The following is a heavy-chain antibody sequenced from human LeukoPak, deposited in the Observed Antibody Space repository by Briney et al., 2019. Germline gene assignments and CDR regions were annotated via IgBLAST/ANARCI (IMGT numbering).Heavy chain of an antibody. J-gene: IGHJ6*03. Sequence: GGSLRLSCGASGFMFSDFEMNWVRQAPGKGLEWVAYISSSGSTIYYADSLRGRFTVSRDNARNSLYLQMNSLRLEDTGVYYCAREDGEGIFYYMDVWGKGTTVTVS. CDR1: GFMFSDFE. CDR3: AREDGEGIFYYMDV. D-gene: IGHD2-21*01. V-gene: IGHV3-48*03. CDR2: ISSSGSTI.